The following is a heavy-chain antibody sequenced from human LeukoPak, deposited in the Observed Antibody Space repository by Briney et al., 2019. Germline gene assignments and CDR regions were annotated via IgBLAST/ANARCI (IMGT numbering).Heavy chain of an antibody. J-gene: IGHJ6*03. Sequence: PSETLSLTCTVSGGSISSYYWSWIRQPPGKGLEWMGRIYTSGSTNYNPSLKSRITMSVDTSKNQFSLKLSSVTAADTAVYYCASAHSSYYYFDMDVWGKVTTVTVSS. CDR2: IYTSGST. V-gene: IGHV4-4*07. CDR1: GGSISSYY. CDR3: ASAHSSYYYFDMDV.